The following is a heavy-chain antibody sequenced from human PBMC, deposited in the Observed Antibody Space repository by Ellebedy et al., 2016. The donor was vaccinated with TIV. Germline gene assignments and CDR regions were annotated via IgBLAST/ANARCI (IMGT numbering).Heavy chain of an antibody. CDR3: ARDQWLGRAYYFDS. CDR2: IKQDGSEK. J-gene: IGHJ4*02. D-gene: IGHD6-19*01. V-gene: IGHV3-7*01. CDR1: GFTFSNYW. Sequence: GESLKISCATSGFTFSNYWMTWVRQAPGKGLEWVANIKQDGSEKYYVDSVKGRFSIPRDNAKSSLYLQMNSLTDEDTAVYYCARDQWLGRAYYFDSWGQGTLVTVSS.